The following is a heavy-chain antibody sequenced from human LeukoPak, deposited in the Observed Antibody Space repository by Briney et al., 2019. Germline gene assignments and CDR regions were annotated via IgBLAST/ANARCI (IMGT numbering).Heavy chain of an antibody. CDR3: ATSRKYYGSGSYFVNFDY. J-gene: IGHJ4*02. CDR1: GGTFSSYA. D-gene: IGHD3-10*01. CDR2: IIPIFGTA. V-gene: IGHV1-69*05. Sequence: ASVKVSCKASGGTFSSYAISWVRQAPGQGLEWMGRIIPIFGTANYAQKFQGRVTITTDESTSTAYMELSSLRSEDTAVYYCATSRKYYGSGSYFVNFDYWGQGTLVTVSS.